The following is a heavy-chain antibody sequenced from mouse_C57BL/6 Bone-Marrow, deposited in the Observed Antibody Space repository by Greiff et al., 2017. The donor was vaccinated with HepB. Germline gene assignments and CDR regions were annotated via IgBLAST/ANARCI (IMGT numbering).Heavy chain of an antibody. V-gene: IGHV1-82*01. CDR3: ARSGLTFDY. CDR2: IYPGDGDT. CDR1: GYAFSSSW. J-gene: IGHJ2*01. Sequence: VMLVESGPELVKPGASVKISCKASGYAFSSSWMNWVKQRPGKGLEWIGRIYPGDGDTNYNGKFKGKATLTADKSSSTAYMQLSSLTSEDSAVYFCARSGLTFDYWGQGTTLTVSS. D-gene: IGHD4-1*01.